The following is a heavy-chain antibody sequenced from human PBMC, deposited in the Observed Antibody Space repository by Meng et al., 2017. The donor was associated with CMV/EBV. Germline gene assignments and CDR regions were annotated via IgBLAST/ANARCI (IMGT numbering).Heavy chain of an antibody. CDR2: ISAYNGNT. Sequence: ASVKVSCKASGYTFTSYGISWVRQAPGQGLEWMGWISAYNGNTNYAQKIQGRVTMTTDTSTSTAYMELRSLRSDDTAVYYCARDGHLDQNYYGMDVWGQGTTVTVSS. CDR1: GYTFTSYG. V-gene: IGHV1-18*01. CDR3: ARDGHLDQNYYGMDV. D-gene: IGHD2-2*03. J-gene: IGHJ6*02.